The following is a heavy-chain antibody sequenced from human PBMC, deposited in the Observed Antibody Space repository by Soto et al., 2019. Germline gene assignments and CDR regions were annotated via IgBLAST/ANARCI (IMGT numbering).Heavy chain of an antibody. Sequence: QVQLVESGGGVVQPGRSLRLSCAASGFTFSSYGMHWVRQAPGKGLEWVAVISYDGSNKYYADSVKGRFTISRDNSKNTLYLQMNSLRAEDTAVYYCAKAGGANYYYDSSGYSALDYWGQGTLVTVSS. D-gene: IGHD3-22*01. CDR2: ISYDGSNK. CDR3: AKAGGANYYYDSSGYSALDY. J-gene: IGHJ4*02. V-gene: IGHV3-30*18. CDR1: GFTFSSYG.